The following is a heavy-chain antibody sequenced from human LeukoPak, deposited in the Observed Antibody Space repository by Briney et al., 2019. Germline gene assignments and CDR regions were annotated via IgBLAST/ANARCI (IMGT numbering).Heavy chain of an antibody. V-gene: IGHV1-46*01. CDR2: INPSGGST. Sequence: ASVKVSCKASGHTFTSYYMHWVRQAPGQGLEWMGIINPSGGSTSYAQKFQGRVTMTRDTSTSTVYMELSSLRSEDTAVYYCARDDAMIVAIDYWGQGTLVTVSS. J-gene: IGHJ4*02. CDR3: ARDDAMIVAIDY. D-gene: IGHD3-22*01. CDR1: GHTFTSYY.